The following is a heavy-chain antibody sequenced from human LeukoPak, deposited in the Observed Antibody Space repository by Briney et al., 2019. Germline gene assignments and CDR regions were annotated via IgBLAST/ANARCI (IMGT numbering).Heavy chain of an antibody. V-gene: IGHV4-59*01. Sequence: SETLSLTCTVSGGSIRSYYWSWIRQPPGKGLEWIGYIYYSGTTNYNPSLKSRVRISVDTSNNQFSLKLSSVTAADTAVYYCARCPADYYDSSGYYPNYFDYWGQGTLVTVSS. D-gene: IGHD3-22*01. CDR2: IYYSGTT. CDR3: ARCPADYYDSSGYYPNYFDY. CDR1: GGSIRSYY. J-gene: IGHJ4*02.